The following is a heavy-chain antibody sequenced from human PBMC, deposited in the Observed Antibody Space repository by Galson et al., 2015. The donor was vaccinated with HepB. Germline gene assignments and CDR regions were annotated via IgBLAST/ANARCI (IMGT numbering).Heavy chain of an antibody. CDR1: GFRFNSYA. J-gene: IGHJ6*03. D-gene: IGHD3-10*01. V-gene: IGHV3-23*01. CDR2: FSGSTGGT. Sequence: SLRLSCAASGFRFNSYAMSWVRQAPGKGLEWVSGFSGSTGGTYYVDSVKGRFTVSRDDSKNTLSLQMDSLRVDDTAVYYCARHTGGAAIYYHLHLRGKGTTVTVSS. CDR3: ARHTGGAAIYYHLHL.